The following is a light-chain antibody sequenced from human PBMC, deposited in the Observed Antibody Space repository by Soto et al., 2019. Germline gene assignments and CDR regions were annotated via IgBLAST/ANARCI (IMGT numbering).Light chain of an antibody. J-gene: IGKJ1*01. V-gene: IGKV1-39*01. CDR2: AAS. CDR1: QSISSY. Sequence: IQMDQYPSSLSASGGDSVTMSCRASQSISSYLNWYQQKPGKAPKLLIYAASSLQSGVPSRFSGCGSGPDFPVNISCLSPEGFATHFLRWTYSTWTFGQGTKVDIK. CDR3: RWTYSTWT.